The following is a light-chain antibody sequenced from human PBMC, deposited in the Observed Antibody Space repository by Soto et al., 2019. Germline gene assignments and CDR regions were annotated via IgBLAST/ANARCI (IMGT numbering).Light chain of an antibody. CDR3: CAYAGNSRYV. J-gene: IGLJ1*01. CDR1: SSDVGDYNL. V-gene: IGLV2-23*01. Sequence: QSARAHLATVSRAPGQSITISSTGTSSDVGDYNLVSWYQQRPGKAPKLIISEGTRRPSGVFDRFSGSQSGNAASLSISGLLADDEADYYCCAYAGNSRYVFGTGTKVTVL. CDR2: EGT.